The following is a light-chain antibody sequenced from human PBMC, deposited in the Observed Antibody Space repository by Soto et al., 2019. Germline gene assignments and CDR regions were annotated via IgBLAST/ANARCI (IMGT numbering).Light chain of an antibody. J-gene: IGLJ1*01. CDR2: DNN. V-gene: IGLV1-40*01. CDR1: NSNIGAGSD. CDR3: QSYDGRLSGYV. Sequence: QSALTQPPSVSGAPGQRVTISCTGSNSNIGAGSDVHWYQQLPGTAPKLLMCDNNNRPSGVPDRFSGSKSGTSASLAITGLQAEDEADYYCQSYDGRLSGYVFGTGTKVTVL.